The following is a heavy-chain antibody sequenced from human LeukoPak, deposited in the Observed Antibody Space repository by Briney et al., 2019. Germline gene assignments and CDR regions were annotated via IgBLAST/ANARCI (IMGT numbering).Heavy chain of an antibody. CDR3: AKANQYCSGGSCYYYYMDV. J-gene: IGHJ6*03. CDR2: ISGSGGST. D-gene: IGHD2-15*01. CDR1: GFTFSSYA. Sequence: PGGSLRLSCAASGFTFSSYAMSWVRQAPGKGLEWVSAISGSGGSTYYADSVKGRFTISRDNSKNTLYLQMNSLRAEDTAVYYCAKANQYCSGGSCYYYYMDVWGKGTTVTVSS. V-gene: IGHV3-23*01.